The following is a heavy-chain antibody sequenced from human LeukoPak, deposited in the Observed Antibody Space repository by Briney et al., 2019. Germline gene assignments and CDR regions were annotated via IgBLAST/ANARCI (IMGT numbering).Heavy chain of an antibody. CDR2: INPNSGGT. CDR1: GGTFSSYA. CDR3: ASVVGVGAPLLDY. D-gene: IGHD1-26*01. J-gene: IGHJ4*02. Sequence: ASVKVSCKASGGTFSSYAISWVRQAPGQGLEWMGWINPNSGGTNYAQKFQGRVTMTRDTSISTAYMELSRLRSDDTAVYYCASVVGVGAPLLDYWGQGTLVTVSS. V-gene: IGHV1-2*02.